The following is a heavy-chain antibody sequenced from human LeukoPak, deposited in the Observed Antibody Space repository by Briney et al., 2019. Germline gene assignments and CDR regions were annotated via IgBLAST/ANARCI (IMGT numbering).Heavy chain of an antibody. CDR2: ISGSGGST. J-gene: IGHJ5*02. V-gene: IGHV3-23*01. CDR1: GFTFSSYA. Sequence: PGGSLRLSCEASGFTFSSYAMSWVRQAPGKGLEWVSAISGSGGSTYYADSVKGRFTISRDNSENTLYLQMNSLRAEDTAVYYCAKDRIVVVMAPSWFDPWGQGTLVTVSS. D-gene: IGHD2-21*01. CDR3: AKDRIVVVMAPSWFDP.